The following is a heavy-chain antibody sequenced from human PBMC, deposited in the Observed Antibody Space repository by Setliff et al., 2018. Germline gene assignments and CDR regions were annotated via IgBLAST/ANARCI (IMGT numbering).Heavy chain of an antibody. V-gene: IGHV5-51*01. CDR3: ARHGHCTNGVCYFDY. CDR2: IYPGDSDT. CDR1: GYSFTSYW. Sequence: GESLKISCKGSGYSFTSYWIGWVRQMPGKGLEWMGIIYPGDSDTRYSPSFQGQVTISADESISTAYLQWSSLKASDTAMYYCARHGHCTNGVCYFDYWGQGTLVTVSS. J-gene: IGHJ4*02. D-gene: IGHD2-8*01.